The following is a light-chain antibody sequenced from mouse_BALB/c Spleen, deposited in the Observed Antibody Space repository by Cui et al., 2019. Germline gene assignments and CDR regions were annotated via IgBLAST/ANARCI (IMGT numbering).Light chain of an antibody. Sequence: DIQMNQSPSSLSASLGDTITITCHASQNINVWLSWYQQKPGNIPKLLIYKASNLHTGVPSRFSGSGSGTGFTLTISSPQPEDIATYYCQQGQSYPWTFGGGTKLEIK. J-gene: IGKJ1*01. CDR3: QQGQSYPWT. V-gene: IGKV10-94*01. CDR1: QNINVW. CDR2: KAS.